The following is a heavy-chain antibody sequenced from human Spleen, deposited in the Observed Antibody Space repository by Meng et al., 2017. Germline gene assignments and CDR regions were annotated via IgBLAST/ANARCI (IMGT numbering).Heavy chain of an antibody. CDR1: GFTFSSYG. CDR3: ARDLWQLWLEY. J-gene: IGHJ4*02. CDR2: IWYDGGYK. V-gene: IGHV3-33*01. D-gene: IGHD5-18*01. Sequence: GESLKISCAASGFTFSSYGVHWVRQAPGKGLEWVTVIWYDGGYKYYEDSVKGRFTISRDNSKNTVYLQMNSLRAEDTAVYYCARDLWQLWLEYWGQGTMVTVSS.